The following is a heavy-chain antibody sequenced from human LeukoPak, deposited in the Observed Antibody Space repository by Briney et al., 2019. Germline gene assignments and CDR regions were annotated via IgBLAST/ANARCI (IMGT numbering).Heavy chain of an antibody. CDR1: GYTFTGYY. D-gene: IGHD3-10*01. J-gene: IGHJ5*02. CDR3: AGMVRGANINNWFDP. CDR2: INPNSGGT. Sequence: ASVTVSCTASGYTFTGYYMHWVRQAPGQGLEWMGWINPNSGGTNYAQKFQGRVTMTRDRSISTAYMELSRLRSDDTAVYYCAGMVRGANINNWFDPWGQGTLVTVSS. V-gene: IGHV1-2*02.